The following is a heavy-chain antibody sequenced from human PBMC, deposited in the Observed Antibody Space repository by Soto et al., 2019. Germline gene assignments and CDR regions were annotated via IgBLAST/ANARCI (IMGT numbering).Heavy chain of an antibody. D-gene: IGHD5-12*01. CDR1: GGSFSGYY. J-gene: IGHJ4*02. CDR3: ARGSDIVATIDFDY. Sequence: PSETLSLTCAVYGGSFSGYYWSWTRQPLGKGLEWIGEINHSGSTNYNPSLKSRVTISVDTSKNQFFLKLSSVTAADTAVYYCARGSDIVATIDFDYWGQGTLVTVSS. CDR2: INHSGST. V-gene: IGHV4-34*01.